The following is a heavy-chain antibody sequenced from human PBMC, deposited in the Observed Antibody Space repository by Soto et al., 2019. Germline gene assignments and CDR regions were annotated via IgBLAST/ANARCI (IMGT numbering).Heavy chain of an antibody. CDR3: AHGYVRLLSTFHYFDS. J-gene: IGHJ4*02. V-gene: IGHV2-5*02. CDR2: IYWAGDL. CDR1: GFSLNGNGVG. D-gene: IGHD5-12*01. Sequence: GSGPTLVNRTHTLTLTCNFSGFSLNGNGVGVGWIRQPPGKALEWLALIYWAGDLRYSPALKSRLTITQDPSKDQVVLTMTNMYPSESVKYYCAHGYVRLLSTFHYFDSCGQRIRVTVSP.